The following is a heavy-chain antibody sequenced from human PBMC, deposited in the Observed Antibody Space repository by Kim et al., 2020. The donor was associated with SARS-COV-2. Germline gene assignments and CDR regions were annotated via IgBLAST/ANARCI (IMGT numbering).Heavy chain of an antibody. V-gene: IGHV3-15*01. J-gene: IGHJ4*02. D-gene: IGHD3-22*01. CDR2: IKSKTDGGTT. CDR1: GFTFSNAW. CDR3: TTRDYYDSSGYYYPLDY. Sequence: GGSLRLSCAASGFTFSNAWMSWVRQAPGKGLEWVGRIKSKTDGGTTDYAAPVKGRFTISRDDSKNTLYLQMNSLKTEDTAVYYCTTRDYYDSSGYYYPLDYWGQGTLVTVSS.